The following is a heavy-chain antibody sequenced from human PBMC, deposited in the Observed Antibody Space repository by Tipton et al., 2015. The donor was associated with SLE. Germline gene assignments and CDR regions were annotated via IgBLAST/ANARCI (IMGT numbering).Heavy chain of an antibody. Sequence: TLSLTCIVSGGSISSGGYYWSWIRQSPGKGLEWIGYISYSGSTNYNSSLKSRLTISVDTSKNQFSLQLSSVTAADTAMYYCARVLTGDWFDPWGQGTLVTVSS. D-gene: IGHD7-27*01. CDR2: ISYSGST. V-gene: IGHV4-31*03. J-gene: IGHJ5*02. CDR1: GGSISSGGYY. CDR3: ARVLTGDWFDP.